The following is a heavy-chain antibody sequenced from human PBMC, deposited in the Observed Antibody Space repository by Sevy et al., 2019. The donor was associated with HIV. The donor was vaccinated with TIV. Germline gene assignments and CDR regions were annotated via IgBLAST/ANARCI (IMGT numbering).Heavy chain of an antibody. CDR1: GGSISSYY. CDR2: IYTSGRT. CDR3: ATGSPTTHDYFNY. Sequence: SETLSLTCTVSGGSISSYYWSWIRQPAGKGLEWIGRIYTSGRTNYNASLKSRVTMSVDTSKNQLSLKLSSVTAADTAVYYCATGSPTTHDYFNYWGQGTLVTVSS. V-gene: IGHV4-4*07. J-gene: IGHJ4*02. D-gene: IGHD1-7*01.